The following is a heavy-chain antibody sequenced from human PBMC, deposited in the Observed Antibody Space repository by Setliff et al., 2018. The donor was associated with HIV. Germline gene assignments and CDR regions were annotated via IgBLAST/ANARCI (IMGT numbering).Heavy chain of an antibody. CDR3: ATVGAGGREYYFDY. CDR1: GGSFSGYY. J-gene: IGHJ4*02. CDR2: INHSGST. V-gene: IGHV4-34*01. Sequence: PSETLSLTCAVYGGSFSGYYWSWIRQPPGKGLEWIGEINHSGSTNYNPSLKSRVTISVDTSKNQFSLKLSSVTAADTAVYYCATVGAGGREYYFDYWGQGTRVTVSS. D-gene: IGHD1-26*01.